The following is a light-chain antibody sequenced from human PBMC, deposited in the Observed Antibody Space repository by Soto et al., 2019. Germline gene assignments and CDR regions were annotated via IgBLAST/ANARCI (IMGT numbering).Light chain of an antibody. CDR1: QGISSY. V-gene: IGKV1-9*01. Sequence: DIPLTQSPSFLSASVGDRVTITCRASQGISSYLAWYQQKPGKAPKLLIYAASTLQSGVPSRFTGSGSGTEFTLTISTLQPEDFATYYCQQINNYPPITFGQGTRLEIK. CDR3: QQINNYPPIT. J-gene: IGKJ5*01. CDR2: AAS.